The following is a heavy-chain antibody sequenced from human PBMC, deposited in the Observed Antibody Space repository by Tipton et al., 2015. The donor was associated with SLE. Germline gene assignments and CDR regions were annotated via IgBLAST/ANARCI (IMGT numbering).Heavy chain of an antibody. J-gene: IGHJ3*02. CDR3: ARGRYSTSWYDAFDI. V-gene: IGHV3-74*01. CDR2: INSDGSST. D-gene: IGHD6-13*01. CDR1: GITFSSHW. Sequence: SLRLSCAVSGITFSSHWMHWVRQAPGEGLVWVSRINSDGSSTSYADSVRGRFTISRDNAKNSLYLQMNSLRAEDTAVYYCARGRYSTSWYDAFDIWGQGTMVTVSS.